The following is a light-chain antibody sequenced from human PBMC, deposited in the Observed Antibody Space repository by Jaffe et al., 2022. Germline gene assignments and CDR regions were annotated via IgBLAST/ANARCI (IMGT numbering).Light chain of an antibody. V-gene: IGKV1-33*01. CDR2: DAS. CDR1: QDISNY. Sequence: DIQMTQSPSSLSASVGDRVTITCQASQDISNYLNWYQQKPGKAPKLLIYDASNLETGVPSRFSGSGSGTDFTFTISSLQPEDIATYYCQQYDKGPLTFGGGTKVEIK. J-gene: IGKJ4*01. CDR3: QQYDKGPLT.